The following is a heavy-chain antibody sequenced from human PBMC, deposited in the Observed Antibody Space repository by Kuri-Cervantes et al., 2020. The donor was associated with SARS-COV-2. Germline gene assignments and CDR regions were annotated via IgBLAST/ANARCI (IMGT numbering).Heavy chain of an antibody. CDR1: GFTVSSNY. CDR2: IYSGGST. CDR3: ARATGIQLYHAFDI. V-gene: IGHV3-53*01. J-gene: IGHJ3*02. D-gene: IGHD5-18*01. Sequence: SLKISCAASGFTVSSNYMSWVRQAPGKGLKWVSVIYSGGSTYYADSVKGRFTISRDNYKNTLYLQMNSLRAEDTAVYYCARATGIQLYHAFDIWGQGTMVTVSS.